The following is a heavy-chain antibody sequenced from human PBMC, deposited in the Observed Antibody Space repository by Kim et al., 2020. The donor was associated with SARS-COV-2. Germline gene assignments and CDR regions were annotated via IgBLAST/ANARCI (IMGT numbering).Heavy chain of an antibody. V-gene: IGHV1-69*06. CDR1: GGTFSSYA. D-gene: IGHD2-15*01. CDR2: IIPIFGTA. CDR3: ARGYCSGGSCSDPGRYYYYYGMDV. J-gene: IGHJ6*02. Sequence: SVKVSCKASGGTFSSYAISWVRQAPGQGLEWMGGIIPIFGTANYAQKFQGRVTITADKSTSTAYMELSSLRWEDTAVYYCARGYCSGGSCSDPGRYYYYYGMDVWGQGTTVTVSS.